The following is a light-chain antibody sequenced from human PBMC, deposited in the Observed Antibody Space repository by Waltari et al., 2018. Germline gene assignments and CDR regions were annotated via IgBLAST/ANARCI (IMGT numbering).Light chain of an antibody. CDR1: QSVLYSTNNKTY. V-gene: IGKV4-1*01. Sequence: DIVMTQSPDSLAVSLGERATINCKSSQSVLYSTNNKTYLAWSQQKPGQAPKLIIDWASNRDAGVPDRFSGSGSVTDFTLTISSLQPEDLAVYYFQKYYSTRWTFGQGPKVEIK. J-gene: IGKJ1*01. CDR2: WAS. CDR3: QKYYSTRWT.